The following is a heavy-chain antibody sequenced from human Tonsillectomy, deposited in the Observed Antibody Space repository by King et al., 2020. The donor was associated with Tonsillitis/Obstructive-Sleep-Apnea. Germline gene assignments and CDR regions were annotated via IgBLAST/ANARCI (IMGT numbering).Heavy chain of an antibody. D-gene: IGHD5-12*01. V-gene: IGHV3-21*01. CDR1: GFTFSSYS. CDR2: ISSSSSYI. Sequence: VQLVESGGGLVKPGGSLRLSCVASGFTFSSYSMNWVRQAPGKGLEWVSSISSSSSYIYYADSVKGRFTISRDNAKNSLYRQMNSLRAEDTAVYYCARVESPEWLRLSGHDWGQETLDTVSS. CDR3: ARVESPEWLRLSGHD. J-gene: IGHJ4*02.